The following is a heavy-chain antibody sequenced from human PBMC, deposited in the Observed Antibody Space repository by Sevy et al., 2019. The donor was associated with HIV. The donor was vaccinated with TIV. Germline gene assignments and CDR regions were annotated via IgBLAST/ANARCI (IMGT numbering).Heavy chain of an antibody. V-gene: IGHV1-69*13. CDR3: ARGSGSKTWFDP. CDR2: IIPIFDTA. J-gene: IGHJ5*02. D-gene: IGHD5-12*01. CDR1: GGTFSSYA. Sequence: ASVKVSCKTSGGTFSSYAISWVRQAPGQGLEWMGGIIPIFDTANYAQKFQGRVTITADESTSTAYMDLSSLRSEDTAVYYCARGSGSKTWFDPRGQGTLVTVSS.